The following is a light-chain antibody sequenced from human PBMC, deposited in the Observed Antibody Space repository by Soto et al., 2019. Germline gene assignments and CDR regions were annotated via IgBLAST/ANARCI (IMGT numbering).Light chain of an antibody. V-gene: IGKV3-20*01. CDR3: QQYGSSPRT. Sequence: EIVLTQSPGTLSLSPGERATLSCRASQSVSSSYLAWYQQKPGQAPRLLIYGASSSATGSPDRFSGSGSGTDFTLTISRLEPEDFAVYYCQQYGSSPRTFGQGTKLVIK. CDR2: GAS. J-gene: IGKJ2*01. CDR1: QSVSSSY.